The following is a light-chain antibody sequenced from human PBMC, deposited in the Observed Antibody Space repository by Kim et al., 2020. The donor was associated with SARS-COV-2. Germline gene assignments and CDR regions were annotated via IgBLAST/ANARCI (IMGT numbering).Light chain of an antibody. CDR2: YDS. Sequence: GKTARITCGGNNIGSKSVHWYQQKPGQAPVLVIYYDSDRPSGIPERFSGSNSGNTATLTISRVEAGDEADYYCQVWDSSSDHLNWVFGGGTKLTVL. CDR1: NIGSKS. CDR3: QVWDSSSDHLNWV. J-gene: IGLJ3*02. V-gene: IGLV3-21*04.